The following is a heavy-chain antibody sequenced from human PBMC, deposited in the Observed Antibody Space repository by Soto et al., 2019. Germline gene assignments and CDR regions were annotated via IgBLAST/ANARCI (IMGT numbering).Heavy chain of an antibody. V-gene: IGHV4-34*01. Sequence: PSETLSLTCGVYGGSFRNYYWIWVRQPPGKGLEWIGEVNHSGGATYNPSLQSRLTISLDTSNNQFSLKMTSVTAADTAMYFCTRAERFPRYCFDPWGQGTQVPVSS. CDR2: VNHSGGA. CDR3: TRAERFPRYCFDP. CDR1: GGSFRNYY. D-gene: IGHD3-10*01. J-gene: IGHJ5*02.